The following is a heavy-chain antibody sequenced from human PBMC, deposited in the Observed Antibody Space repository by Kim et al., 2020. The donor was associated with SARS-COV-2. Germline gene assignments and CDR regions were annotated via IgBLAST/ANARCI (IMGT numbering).Heavy chain of an antibody. D-gene: IGHD6-13*01. V-gene: IGHV3-30-3*01. Sequence: GGSLRLSCAASGFTFSSYAMHWVRQAPGKGLEWVAVISYDGSNKYYADSVKGRFTISRDNSKNTLYLQMNSLRAEDTAVYYCARDSPSSSWFSFDYWGQG. CDR1: GFTFSSYA. CDR3: ARDSPSSSWFSFDY. J-gene: IGHJ4*02. CDR2: ISYDGSNK.